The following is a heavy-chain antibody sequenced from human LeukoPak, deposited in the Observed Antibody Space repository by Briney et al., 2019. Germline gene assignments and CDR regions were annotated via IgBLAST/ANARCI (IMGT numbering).Heavy chain of an antibody. CDR2: IYYSGST. CDR1: GGSISNYY. J-gene: IGHJ4*02. D-gene: IGHD2-2*01. Sequence: SETLSLTCTVSGGSISNYYWSWIRQPPGKGLEWIGYIYYSGSTNYNPSLKSRVTISVDTSKNQFSLKLSSVTAADTAVYYCARVVRYCSSTSCPYYFDYWGQGTLVTVSS. CDR3: ARVVRYCSSTSCPYYFDY. V-gene: IGHV4-59*01.